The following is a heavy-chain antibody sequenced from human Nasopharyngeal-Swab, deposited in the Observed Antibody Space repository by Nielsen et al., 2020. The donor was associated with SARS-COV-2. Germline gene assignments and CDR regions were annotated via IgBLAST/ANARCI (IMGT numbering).Heavy chain of an antibody. CDR2: IRSKAYGGTT. Sequence: GESLKISCTASGFTFGDYAMSWFRQAPGKGLEWVGFIRSKAYGGTTEYAASVKGRFTISRDDSKSIAYLQMNSLKTEDTAMYYCTRGRVVPAAIDWFDPWGQGTLVTVSS. V-gene: IGHV3-49*03. J-gene: IGHJ5*02. CDR3: TRGRVVPAAIDWFDP. CDR1: GFTFGDYA. D-gene: IGHD2-2*01.